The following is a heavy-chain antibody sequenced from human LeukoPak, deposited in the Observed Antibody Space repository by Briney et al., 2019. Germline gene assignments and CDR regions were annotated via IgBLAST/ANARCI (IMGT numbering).Heavy chain of an antibody. CDR3: AKDRKLLLLIDAFDI. CDR2: ISGSGGST. D-gene: IGHD3-22*01. J-gene: IGHJ3*02. V-gene: IGHV3-23*01. Sequence: GGSLRLSCAASGFTFSSYAMSWVRQAPGKGLEWVPAISGSGGSTYYADSVKGRFTISRDNSKNTLYLQMNSLRAEDTAVYYCAKDRKLLLLIDAFDIWGQGTMVTVSS. CDR1: GFTFSSYA.